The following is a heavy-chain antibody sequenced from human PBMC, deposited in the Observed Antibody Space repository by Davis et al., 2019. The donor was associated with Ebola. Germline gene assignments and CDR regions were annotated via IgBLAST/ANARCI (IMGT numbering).Heavy chain of an antibody. D-gene: IGHD3-22*01. V-gene: IGHV3-30*04. Sequence: PGGSLRLSCAASGFTFSSYAMHWVRQAPGKGLEWVAVISYDGSNKYYADSVKGRFTISRDNSKNTLYLQMNSLRAEDTAVYYCAKGYDYYDSSIDYWGQGTLVTVSS. CDR3: AKGYDYYDSSIDY. CDR2: ISYDGSNK. CDR1: GFTFSSYA. J-gene: IGHJ4*02.